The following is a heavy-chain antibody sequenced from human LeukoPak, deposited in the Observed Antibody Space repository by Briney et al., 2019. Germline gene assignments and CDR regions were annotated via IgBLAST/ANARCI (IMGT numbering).Heavy chain of an antibody. Sequence: SETLSPTCAVSGGSFSGYYWSWIRQPPGKGLEWIGEINHSGSTNYNPSLKSRVTISVDTSKNQFSLKLSSVTAADTAVYYCAYYDSSGYAFDYWGQGTLVTVSS. CDR3: AYYDSSGYAFDY. CDR1: GGSFSGYY. V-gene: IGHV4-34*01. CDR2: INHSGST. D-gene: IGHD3-22*01. J-gene: IGHJ4*02.